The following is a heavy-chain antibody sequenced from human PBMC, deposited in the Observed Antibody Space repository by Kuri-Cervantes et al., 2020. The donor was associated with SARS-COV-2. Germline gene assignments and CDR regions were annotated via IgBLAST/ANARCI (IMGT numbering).Heavy chain of an antibody. D-gene: IGHD1-26*01. CDR2: IRYDGSNK. V-gene: IGHV3-30*02. CDR1: GFTFSSYA. J-gene: IGHJ4*02. Sequence: GESLKISCAASGFTFSSYAMHWVRQAPGKGLEWVAFIRYDGSNKYYADSVKGRFTISRDNSKNTLYLQMNSLRAEDTAVYYCAKGVISGSLDYWGQGTLVTVSS. CDR3: AKGVISGSLDY.